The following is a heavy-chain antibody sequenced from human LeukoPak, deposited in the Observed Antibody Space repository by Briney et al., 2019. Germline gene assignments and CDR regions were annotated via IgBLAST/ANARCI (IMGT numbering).Heavy chain of an antibody. CDR2: MYSGGTT. CDR3: ARHSTWIQLWYYFDY. V-gene: IGHV4-59*08. CDR1: DGSINGYY. D-gene: IGHD5-18*01. J-gene: IGHJ4*02. Sequence: SETPSLTCTVSDGSINGYYWSWIRQPPGKGLDWIGYMYSGGTTNYSPSLKSRVTISEDMSKNQFSLKLTSVTAADTAVYYCARHSTWIQLWYYFDYWGQGTLVTVSS.